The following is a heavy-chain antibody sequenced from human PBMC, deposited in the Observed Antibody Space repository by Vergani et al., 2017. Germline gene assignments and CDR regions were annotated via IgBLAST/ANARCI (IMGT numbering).Heavy chain of an antibody. J-gene: IGHJ6*02. Sequence: QVQLVESGGGVVQPGRSLRLSCAASGFTFSSYGMHWVRQAPGKGLEWVAVISYDGSNKYYADSVKGRFTISRDNSKNTLYLQMNSLRAEDTAVYYCARTPGSYSEIGYYYYYYGMDVWGQGP. CDR2: ISYDGSNK. V-gene: IGHV3-30*03. CDR1: GFTFSSYG. D-gene: IGHD3-10*01. CDR3: ARTPGSYSEIGYYYYYYGMDV.